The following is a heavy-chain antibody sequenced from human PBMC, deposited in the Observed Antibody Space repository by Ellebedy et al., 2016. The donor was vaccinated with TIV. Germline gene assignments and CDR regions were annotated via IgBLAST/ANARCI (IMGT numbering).Heavy chain of an antibody. CDR1: GFTVTTNY. V-gene: IGHV3-53*05. CDR2: IFSAADGGET. Sequence: PGGSLRLSCAASGFTVTTNYMNWVRQAPGKGLEWVSVIFSAADGGETHYADSVKGRFTISRDNSRNTVYLQLDTLRAEDTAMYYCAKDPVGFCASPVCFYLDDWGQGALVTVSS. D-gene: IGHD2-15*01. CDR3: AKDPVGFCASPVCFYLDD. J-gene: IGHJ4*02.